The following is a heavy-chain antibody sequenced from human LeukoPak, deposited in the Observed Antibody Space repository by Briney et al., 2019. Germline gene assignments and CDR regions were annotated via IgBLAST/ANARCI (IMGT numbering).Heavy chain of an antibody. Sequence: ASVKVSCKASGYTLTGYYMHWVRQAPGQGLEWMGWINPNSGGTNYAQKFQGRVTMTRDTSISTAYMELSRLRSDDTAVYYCARGDSSGYSFFDYWGQGTLVTVSS. V-gene: IGHV1-2*02. CDR3: ARGDSSGYSFFDY. CDR1: GYTLTGYY. D-gene: IGHD3-22*01. CDR2: INPNSGGT. J-gene: IGHJ4*02.